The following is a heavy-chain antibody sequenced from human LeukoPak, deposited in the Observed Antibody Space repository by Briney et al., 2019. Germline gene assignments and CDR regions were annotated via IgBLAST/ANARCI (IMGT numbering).Heavy chain of an antibody. J-gene: IGHJ4*02. CDR2: ISYDGRNQ. Sequence: GGSLRLSCAASGFSFTTYGMHWVRQAPLKGPEWLAAISYDGRNQNYADSVKGRFTIFRDNSQNTLYLQMNSLRAEDTALYYCVKDRTINGRSSPFDSWGQGTLVTVSS. V-gene: IGHV3-30*18. CDR3: VKDRTINGRSSPFDS. D-gene: IGHD1-26*01. CDR1: GFSFTTYG.